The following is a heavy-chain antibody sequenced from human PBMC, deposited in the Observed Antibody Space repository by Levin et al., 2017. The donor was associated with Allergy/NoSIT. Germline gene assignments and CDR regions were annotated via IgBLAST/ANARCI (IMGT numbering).Heavy chain of an antibody. D-gene: IGHD4/OR15-4a*01. CDR1: GFSLSASGVG. Sequence: GSGPTLVKPTQTLTLTCKFSGFSLSASGVGVGWIRQPPGKALEWLAHIYWDDDTRYSPFLKSRLTITKDTSKNQVVLTLTNVDPVDTATYSCAHLLVDYSDMLAGYRPDYYIDVWGKGTTFTVSS. CDR3: AHLLVDYSDMLAGYRPDYYIDV. CDR2: IYWDDDT. V-gene: IGHV2-5*02. J-gene: IGHJ6*03.